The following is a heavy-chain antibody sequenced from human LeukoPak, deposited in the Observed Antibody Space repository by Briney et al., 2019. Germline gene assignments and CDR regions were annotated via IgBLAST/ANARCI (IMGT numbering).Heavy chain of an antibody. V-gene: IGHV4-30-4*01. CDR3: ASVSVWELATHPGGSFDY. CDR1: GGLISRIEYY. Sequence: SETLSLTCTVSGGLISRIEYYWSWIRQSPVKGLEWLGHIYHTGTTLYSPHLNNRLTVSVDSSRNQISLTLNSVTAADTAVYYCASVSVWELATHPGGSFDYWGRGILVTVSS. D-gene: IGHD1-26*01. CDR2: IYHTGTT. J-gene: IGHJ4*02.